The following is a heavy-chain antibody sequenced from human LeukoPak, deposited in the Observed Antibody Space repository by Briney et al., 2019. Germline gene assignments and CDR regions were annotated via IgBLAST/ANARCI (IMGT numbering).Heavy chain of an antibody. J-gene: IGHJ3*02. V-gene: IGHV3-49*03. CDR1: GFTFGDYA. CDR2: IRSIAYGGTT. CDR3: SRGPPRYIYDAFDI. D-gene: IGHD5-24*01. Sequence: PTGGSLRLSCTASGFTFGDYAMSWFRQAPGKGLEWVGFIRSIAYGGTTEYAASVKGRFTISRDDSKSIAYLQMNSLRTEDTAVYYCSRGPPRYIYDAFDIWGQGTMVTVSS.